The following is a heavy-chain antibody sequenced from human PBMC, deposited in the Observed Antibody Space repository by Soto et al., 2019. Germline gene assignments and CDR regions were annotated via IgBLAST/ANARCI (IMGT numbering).Heavy chain of an antibody. V-gene: IGHV1-8*01. Sequence: ASVKVSCKTSGYTFTSYDINWVRQASGQGLEWMGWMNPNSGNTGYAQKFQGRLTMSRNTSISTAYMDLSSLRFEVTAVYYCARVLELWSQGTTVTVTS. CDR2: MNPNSGNT. J-gene: IGHJ6*01. CDR1: GYTFTSYD. CDR3: ARVLEL.